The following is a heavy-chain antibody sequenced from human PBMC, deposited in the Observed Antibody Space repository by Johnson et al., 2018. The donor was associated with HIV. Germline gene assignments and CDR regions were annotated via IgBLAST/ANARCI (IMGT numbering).Heavy chain of an antibody. D-gene: IGHD6-13*01. CDR2: ISSSGGST. CDR3: AKVGSGYSSSS. J-gene: IGHJ3*01. Sequence: VQLVESGGGLVQPGGSLRLSCAASGFTFSSYAMSWVRQAPGKGLEWVSAISSSGGSTYYADSVKGRFTISRDNSKNTLHLQMNRLRAEDTAVYYCAKVGSGYSSSSWGQGTMVTVSS. CDR1: GFTFSSYA. V-gene: IGHV3-23*04.